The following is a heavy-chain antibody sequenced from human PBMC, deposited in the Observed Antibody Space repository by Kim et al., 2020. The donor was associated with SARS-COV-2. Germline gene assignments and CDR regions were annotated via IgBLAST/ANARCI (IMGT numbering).Heavy chain of an antibody. CDR2: T. D-gene: IGHD6-25*01. V-gene: IGHV5-10-1*01. CDR3: ARQRGNYGMDV. J-gene: IGHJ6*02. Sequence: TNYSPSFQGNVTISADKSIPTAYLQWSSLKASDTAMYYCARQRGNYGMDVWGQGTTVTVSS.